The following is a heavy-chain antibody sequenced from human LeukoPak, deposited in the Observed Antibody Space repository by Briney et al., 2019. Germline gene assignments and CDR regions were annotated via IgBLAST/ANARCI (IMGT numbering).Heavy chain of an antibody. CDR3: ARVGWGYSGYDWNYYFDY. CDR2: IIPIFGTA. V-gene: IGHV1-69*06. D-gene: IGHD5-12*01. Sequence: SVKVSCKASGGTFSSYAISWVRQAPGQGLEWMGGIIPIFGTANYAQKFQGRVTITADKSTSTAYMELSSLRSEDTAVYYCARVGWGYSGYDWNYYFDYWGQGTLVTVSS. CDR1: GGTFSSYA. J-gene: IGHJ4*02.